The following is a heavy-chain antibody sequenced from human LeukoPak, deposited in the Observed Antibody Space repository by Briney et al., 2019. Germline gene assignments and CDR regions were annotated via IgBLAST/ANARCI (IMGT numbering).Heavy chain of an antibody. V-gene: IGHV4-59*01. J-gene: IGHJ2*01. CDR2: IYYSGST. CDR1: GGSISSYY. CDR3: ARRIPMIRAYWYFDL. Sequence: SETLSLTSTVSGGSISSYYWSWIRQPPGKGLEWIGYIYYSGSTNYNPSLKSRVTISVDTSKNQFSLKLSSVTAADTAVYYCARRIPMIRAYWYFDLWGRGTLVTVSS. D-gene: IGHD3-22*01.